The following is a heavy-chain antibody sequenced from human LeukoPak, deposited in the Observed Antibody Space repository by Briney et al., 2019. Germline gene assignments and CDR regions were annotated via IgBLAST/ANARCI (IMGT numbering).Heavy chain of an antibody. J-gene: IGHJ4*02. D-gene: IGHD3-10*01. CDR3: ARDRPLDADDYYGFYYFDY. CDR2: INPKSGAT. V-gene: IGHV1-2*02. CDR1: GYTFTAYY. Sequence: GASVKVSFKASGYTFTAYYMHWVRQAPGQGLELMGWINPKSGATNFAQKFQGRVTMTRDTSISTAYMELSRLRSDDTAVYYCARDRPLDADDYYGFYYFDYWGQGTLVTVSS.